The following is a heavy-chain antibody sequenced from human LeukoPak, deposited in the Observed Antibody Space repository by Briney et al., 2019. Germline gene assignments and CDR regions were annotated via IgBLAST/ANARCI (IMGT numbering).Heavy chain of an antibody. D-gene: IGHD2-2*01. CDR1: GFTFNDYY. CDR2: ISPSGRTI. CDR3: ARGSCSSTSCYAYYYYGMDV. V-gene: IGHV3-11*01. J-gene: IGHJ6*02. Sequence: PGGSLRLSCAASGFTFNDYYVTWIRQAPGKGLEWVSYISPSGRTIYYTDSVKGRFTISRDNAKNSVYLQMNSLRAEDTAVYYCARGSCSSTSCYAYYYYGMDVWGQGTTVTVSS.